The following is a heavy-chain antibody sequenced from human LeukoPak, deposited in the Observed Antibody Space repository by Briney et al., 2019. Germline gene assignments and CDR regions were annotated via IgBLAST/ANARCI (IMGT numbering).Heavy chain of an antibody. J-gene: IGHJ4*02. CDR2: IYYSGST. CDR1: GGSISSSSYY. CDR3: ARSGSTAFDY. D-gene: IGHD1-26*01. Sequence: SETLSLTCTVSGGSISSSSYYWGWIRQPPGKGLEWIGSIYYSGSTYYNPSLKSRVTISVDTSKNQFSLKLSSVTAADTAVYYCARSGSTAFDYWGQGTLVTVSS. V-gene: IGHV4-39*07.